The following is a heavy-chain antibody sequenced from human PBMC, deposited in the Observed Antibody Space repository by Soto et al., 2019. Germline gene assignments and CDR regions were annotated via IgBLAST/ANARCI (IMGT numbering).Heavy chain of an antibody. CDR3: ARHTPPRIAAPYSFDY. CDR2: IYYSGST. CDR1: GGSISSYY. V-gene: IGHV4-59*08. J-gene: IGHJ4*02. Sequence: QVQLQESGPGLVKPSETLSITCIVSGGSISSYYWSCIRQPPVKGLEWSGYIYYSGSTNYNPSLKSRVTISVDTSKNQFSLNLSSVTAADTAVYYCARHTPPRIAAPYSFDYWGQGTLVTVSS. D-gene: IGHD6-13*01.